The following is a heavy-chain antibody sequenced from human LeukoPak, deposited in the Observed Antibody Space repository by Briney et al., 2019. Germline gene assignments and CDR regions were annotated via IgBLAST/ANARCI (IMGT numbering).Heavy chain of an antibody. D-gene: IGHD3-10*01. J-gene: IGHJ4*02. V-gene: IGHV4-31*11. CDR3: ARRNNYYDSESSYYFDY. CDR1: GVSFSGYY. CDR2: IYYSGST. Sequence: PSETLSLTCAVYGVSFSGYYWSWIRQHPGKGLEWMGYIYYSGSTYYNPSLKSRATISVDTSKNQFSLRLSSVTAADTAVYYCARRNNYYDSESSYYFDYWGQGTLVTVSS.